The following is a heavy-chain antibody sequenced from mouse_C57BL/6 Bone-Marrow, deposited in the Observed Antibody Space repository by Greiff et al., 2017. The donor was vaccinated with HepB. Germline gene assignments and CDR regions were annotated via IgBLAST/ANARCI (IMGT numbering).Heavy chain of an antibody. V-gene: IGHV5-17*01. D-gene: IGHD1-1*01. Sequence: EVHLVESGGGLVKPGGSLKLSCAASGFTFSDYGMHWVRQAPEKGLEWVAYISSGSSTIYYADTVKGRFTISRDNAKNTLFLQMTSLRSEDTAMYYCARHYYGSYYYAMDYWGQGTSVTVSS. J-gene: IGHJ4*01. CDR3: ARHYYGSYYYAMDY. CDR2: ISSGSSTI. CDR1: GFTFSDYG.